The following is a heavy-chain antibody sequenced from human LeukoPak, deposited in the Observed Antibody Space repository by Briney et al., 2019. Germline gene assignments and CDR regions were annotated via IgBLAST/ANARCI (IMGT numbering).Heavy chain of an antibody. V-gene: IGHV3-7*05. CDR2: IKQDGSEK. D-gene: IGHD2-2*01. Sequence: PGGSLRLSCAASGFTFSSYGMRWVRQAPGKGLEWVANIKQDGSEKYYVDSVKGRFTISRDNAKNSLYLQMNSLRAEDTAVYYCARVGCSSTSCPYYYYYGMDVWGQGTTVTVSS. CDR3: ARVGCSSTSCPYYYYYGMDV. J-gene: IGHJ6*02. CDR1: GFTFSSYG.